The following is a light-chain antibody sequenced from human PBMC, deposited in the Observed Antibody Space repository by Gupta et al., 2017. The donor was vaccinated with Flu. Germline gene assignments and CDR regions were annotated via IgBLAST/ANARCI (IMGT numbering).Light chain of an antibody. V-gene: IGKV3-20*01. J-gene: IGKJ1*01. Sequence: VTLSLSVGEAATLSCRASQSVSSSNIAWYQQKPGQAPRLLLYAASAWATGVPDRFGGDGSGTXFTLTIXSLESDDFATYYCQQDSDAVWTFGXGTRL. CDR2: AAS. CDR3: QQDSDAVWT. CDR1: QSVSSSN.